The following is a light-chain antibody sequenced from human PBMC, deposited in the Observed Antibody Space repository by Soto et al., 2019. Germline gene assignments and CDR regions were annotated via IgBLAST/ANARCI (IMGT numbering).Light chain of an antibody. V-gene: IGKV3-20*01. CDR2: GAS. Sequence: DNVLTQSPGTLSLSPGERATLSCRASQSVRSSHLAWYQQKPGQAPRLLIYGASSRATGIPDRFSGSGSGTDFTLTISRLEPEDFAVYHCQQYSSSPLTFGGGTKVDIK. J-gene: IGKJ4*01. CDR1: QSVRSSH. CDR3: QQYSSSPLT.